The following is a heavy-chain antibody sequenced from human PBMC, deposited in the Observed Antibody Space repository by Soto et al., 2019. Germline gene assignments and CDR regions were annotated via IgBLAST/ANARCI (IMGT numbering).Heavy chain of an antibody. CDR3: ARDESATDVFDI. J-gene: IGHJ3*02. CDR2: ISYDGSHK. Sequence: PGGSLRLSCAASGFTVSSYGIHWVRQPPGKGLEWVAVISYDGSHKFYADSVKGRFTLSRDVSKGTLYLQMNSLRAEDTAVYYCARDESATDVFDIWGQGTMVTVSS. CDR1: GFTVSSYG. V-gene: IGHV3-30*03.